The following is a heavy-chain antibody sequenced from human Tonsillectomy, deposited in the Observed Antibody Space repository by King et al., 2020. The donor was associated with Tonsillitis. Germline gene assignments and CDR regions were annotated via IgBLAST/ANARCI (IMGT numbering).Heavy chain of an antibody. CDR1: GFSFSDYW. Sequence: VQLVESGGGLVQPGGSLRLSCAVSGFSFSDYWMSWVRQVPGKGLEWVANIKQDGSEKYYVDSVKGRFTISRDNAKNSLYLQMNSLRAEDTAVYYCARDITVFGELDVWGQGTTVTVSS. CDR2: IKQDGSEK. V-gene: IGHV3-7*03. CDR3: ARDITVFGELDV. D-gene: IGHD3-3*01. J-gene: IGHJ6*02.